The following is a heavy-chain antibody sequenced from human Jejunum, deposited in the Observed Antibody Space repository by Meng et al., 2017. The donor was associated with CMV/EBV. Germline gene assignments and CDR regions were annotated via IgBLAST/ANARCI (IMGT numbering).Heavy chain of an antibody. D-gene: IGHD6-25*01. CDR3: AKDISFRRLLSGYYYGMDA. CDR2: ITTSGTYV. Sequence: MVWVRQAPGKGLEWVASITTSGTYVYYADSAKGRFTISRDNSKNTLYLQMNSLRAEDTAVYYCAKDISFRRLLSGYYYGMDAWGQGTTVTVSS. V-gene: IGHV3-23*01. J-gene: IGHJ6*02.